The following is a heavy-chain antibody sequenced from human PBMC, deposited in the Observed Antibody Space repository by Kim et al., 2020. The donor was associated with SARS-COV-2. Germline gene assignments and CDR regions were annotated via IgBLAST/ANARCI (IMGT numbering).Heavy chain of an antibody. V-gene: IGHV4-34*01. Sequence: SETLSLTCAVYGGSFSGYYWSWIRQPPGKGLEWIGEINHSGSTNYNPSLKSRVTISVDTSKNQFSLKLSSVTAADTAVYYCARGPLKGYSYGLWFDPWG. CDR2: INHSGST. CDR3: ARGPLKGYSYGLWFDP. J-gene: IGHJ5*02. D-gene: IGHD5-18*01. CDR1: GGSFSGYY.